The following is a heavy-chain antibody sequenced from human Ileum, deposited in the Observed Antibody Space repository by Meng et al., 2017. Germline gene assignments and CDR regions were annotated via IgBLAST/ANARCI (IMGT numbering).Heavy chain of an antibody. D-gene: IGHD2-2*01. CDR2: ISNSGNT. CDR1: GACMSSRC. CDR3: ARGGLPGALDS. Sequence: VQEAGPGRGSVSETVVVMCGGVGACMSSRCGLGVGDPPGKGLEFIGEISNSGNTNYNPSLKSRVTISADTSKNQLSLRLNSVTAVDTALYYCARGGLPGALDSWGQGTLVTVSS. J-gene: IGHJ4*02. V-gene: IGHV4-59*01.